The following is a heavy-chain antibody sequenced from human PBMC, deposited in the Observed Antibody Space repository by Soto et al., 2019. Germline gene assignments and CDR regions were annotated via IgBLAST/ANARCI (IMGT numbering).Heavy chain of an antibody. V-gene: IGHV3-9*01. CDR2: ISWNGRNI. D-gene: IGHD1-26*01. Sequence: ELHLVESGGDLVQPGRSLRLSCVGSVGPVVSGFTFGDYAMHWVRLGPGRGLEWVAGISWNGRNIAYADSVRGRFTISRDNTKNSVYLQMNSLRPEDTALYYCVRSSGGNFGIIIEGTNWFAPWGQGTLVTVSS. CDR1: VGPVVSGFTFGDYA. CDR3: VRSSGGNFGIIIEGTNWFAP. J-gene: IGHJ5*02.